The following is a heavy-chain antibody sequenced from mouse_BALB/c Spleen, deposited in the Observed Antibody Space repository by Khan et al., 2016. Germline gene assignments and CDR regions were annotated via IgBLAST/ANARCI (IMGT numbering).Heavy chain of an antibody. D-gene: IGHD3-1*01. CDR3: ARGGTARASFAY. J-gene: IGHJ3*01. V-gene: IGHV1-80*01. Sequence: QVQLQQSGAELVRPGSSVKISCKASGYEFSSYWMNWVKQRPGQGLEWIGQIYPGDGDTNYNGKFKGKATLTADKSSSTAYMQLNSLTSEDSAVCIYARGGTARASFAYWGQGTLVTVSA. CDR1: GYEFSSYW. CDR2: IYPGDGDT.